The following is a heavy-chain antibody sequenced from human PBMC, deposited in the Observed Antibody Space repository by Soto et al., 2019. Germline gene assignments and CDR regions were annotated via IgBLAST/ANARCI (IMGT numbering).Heavy chain of an antibody. CDR2: ISYDGSNK. CDR3: AKGKLTGTLYYFDY. J-gene: IGHJ4*02. D-gene: IGHD1-1*01. V-gene: IGHV3-30*18. CDR1: GFTFSSYG. Sequence: GSLRLSCAASGFTFSSYGMHWVRQAPGKGLEWVAVISYDGSNKYYADSVKGRFTISRDNSKNTLYLQMNSLRAEDTAVYYCAKGKLTGTLYYFDYWGQGTLVTVSS.